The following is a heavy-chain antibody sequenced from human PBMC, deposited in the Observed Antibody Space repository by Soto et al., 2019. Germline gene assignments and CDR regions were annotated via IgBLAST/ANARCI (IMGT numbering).Heavy chain of an antibody. D-gene: IGHD5-18*01. Sequence: QVQLVESGGGVVQPGRSLRLSCAASGFTFSSYGMHWVRQAPGKGLEWVAVIWYDGSNKYYADSVKGRFTISRDNSKNTLYLHMNSRRAEDTAVYYCARGRSDTAMVTTYIFDYWGQGTLVTVSS. CDR3: ARGRSDTAMVTTYIFDY. CDR2: IWYDGSNK. J-gene: IGHJ4*02. V-gene: IGHV3-33*01. CDR1: GFTFSSYG.